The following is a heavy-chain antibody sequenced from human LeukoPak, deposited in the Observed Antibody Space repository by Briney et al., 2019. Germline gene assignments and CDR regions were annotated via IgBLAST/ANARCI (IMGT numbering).Heavy chain of an antibody. D-gene: IGHD6-13*01. CDR3: ARDKFTSSSWYEALDI. V-gene: IGHV3-11*05. Sequence: GGSLRLSCAASGFTFSDYYMSWIRQAPGKGLEWVSYISSSSSYTNYADSVKGRFTISRDNAKNSLYLQMNSLRAEDTAVYYCARDKFTSSSWYEALDIWGQGTMVTVSS. CDR1: GFTFSDYY. J-gene: IGHJ3*02. CDR2: ISSSSSYT.